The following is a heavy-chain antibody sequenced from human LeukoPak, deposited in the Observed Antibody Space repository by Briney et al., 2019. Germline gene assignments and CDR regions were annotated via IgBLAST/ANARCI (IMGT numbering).Heavy chain of an antibody. CDR3: ARYYYGSGNYRKFDY. CDR2: INPSGGST. Sequence: ASVKVSCKASGYTLTNHYMHWVRQAPGQGREWMGQINPSGGSTTYAQKFQGRVTITRDTSTSTVYMELSSLEPEDTAVYYCARYYYGSGNYRKFDYWGQGTLVTVSS. CDR1: GYTLTNHY. V-gene: IGHV1-46*01. J-gene: IGHJ4*02. D-gene: IGHD3-10*01.